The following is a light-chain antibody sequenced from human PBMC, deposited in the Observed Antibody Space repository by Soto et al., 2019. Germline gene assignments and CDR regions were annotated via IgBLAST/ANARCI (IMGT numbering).Light chain of an antibody. V-gene: IGKV3-20*01. J-gene: IGKJ5*01. Sequence: EIVLTQSPCTLSLSPGERATLSCRASQSVSSSYLAWYQQKPGQAPRLLIYGASNRATGIPERFSGSGSGTDFTLTISRLEPQDSAIYYCQQYVISVTFGQGTRLEIK. CDR2: GAS. CDR3: QQYVISVT. CDR1: QSVSSSY.